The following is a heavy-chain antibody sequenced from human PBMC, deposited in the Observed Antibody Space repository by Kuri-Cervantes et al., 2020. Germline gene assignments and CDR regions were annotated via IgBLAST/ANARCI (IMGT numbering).Heavy chain of an antibody. V-gene: IGHV1-8*01. D-gene: IGHD6-13*01. CDR1: GYTFTSYD. CDR2: MNPNSGNT. Sequence: ASVKVSCKASGYTFTSYDINWVRQATGQGLEWMGWMNPNSGNTGYAQKFQGRVTITADESTSTAYMELSSLRSEDTAVYYCAREGWVRYSHDYYGMDVWGQGTTVTVSS. J-gene: IGHJ6*02. CDR3: AREGWVRYSHDYYGMDV.